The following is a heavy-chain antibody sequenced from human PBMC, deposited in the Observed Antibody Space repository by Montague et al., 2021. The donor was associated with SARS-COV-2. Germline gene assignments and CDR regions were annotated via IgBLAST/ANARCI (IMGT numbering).Heavy chain of an antibody. V-gene: IGHV4-4*02. D-gene: IGHD3-10*01. J-gene: IGHJ4*02. CDR2: IYYSGST. CDR3: ARVQRGYYYGLGVSAHFDY. CDR1: GDSISTDNW. Sequence: SETLSLTCVVSGDSISTDNWWTWVRLPPGKGLEWIGYIYYSGSTNYNPSLKSRVTISVDTSKSQFSLKLSSVTAADTAVYYCARVQRGYYYGLGVSAHFDYWAQGTLVTVSS.